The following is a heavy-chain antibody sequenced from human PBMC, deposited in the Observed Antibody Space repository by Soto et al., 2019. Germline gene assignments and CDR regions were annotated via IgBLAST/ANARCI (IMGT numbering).Heavy chain of an antibody. CDR1: SGSISSSNW. Sequence: QVQLQESGPGLVKPSGTLSLTCAVSSGSISSSNWWSWVRQPPGKGLEWIGEIYHSGSTNYNPSLKSRVTISVDKFKNQFSLKLSSVTAADTAVYYCARDRVLAVAGTAYYYYYYMDVWGKGTTVTVSS. D-gene: IGHD6-19*01. CDR3: ARDRVLAVAGTAYYYYYYMDV. CDR2: IYHSGST. V-gene: IGHV4-4*02. J-gene: IGHJ6*03.